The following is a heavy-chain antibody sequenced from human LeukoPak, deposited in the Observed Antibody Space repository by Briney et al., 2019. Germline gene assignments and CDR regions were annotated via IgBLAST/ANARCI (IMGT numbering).Heavy chain of an antibody. J-gene: IGHJ5*02. CDR2: RTPKSGGT. CDR1: GYSFTDYY. V-gene: IGHV1-2*02. D-gene: IGHD3-22*01. CDR3: ARDPTYYYDTTGYYGGNWLDP. Sequence: GASVNVSCKASGYSFTDYYMHWVRQAPRQGLEWLDWRTPKSGGTKYAQKFQGRVTMTRDTSISTAYLELSRLRSDDTAVYYCARDPTYYYDTTGYYGGNWLDPWGQGTLVTVSS.